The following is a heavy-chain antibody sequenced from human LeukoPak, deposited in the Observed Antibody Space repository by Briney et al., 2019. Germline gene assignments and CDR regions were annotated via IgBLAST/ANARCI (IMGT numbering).Heavy chain of an antibody. CDR2: ISSSSSYI. D-gene: IGHD3-22*01. CDR3: ARERLNYYDSSGPFDY. J-gene: IGHJ4*02. Sequence: GGSLRLSCAASGFTFSSYNMNWVRQAPGKGLEWVSSISSSSSYIYYADSVKGRFTISRDNAKNSLYLQMSSLRAEDTAVYYCARERLNYYDSSGPFDYWGQGTLVTVSS. CDR1: GFTFSSYN. V-gene: IGHV3-21*01.